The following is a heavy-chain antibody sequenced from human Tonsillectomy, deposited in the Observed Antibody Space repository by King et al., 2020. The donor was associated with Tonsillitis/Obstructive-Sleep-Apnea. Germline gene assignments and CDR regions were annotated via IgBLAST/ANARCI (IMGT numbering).Heavy chain of an antibody. Sequence: VQLQESGPGPVKPSETLSLTCTVSGGSISSYYWSWIRQPPGKGLEWIGYIYYSGSTNYNPSLKSRVTISVDTSKKQFSLKLSAVTAADTAVYFCARQPRLGYDAFDVWGQGTMVTVSS. CDR3: ARQPRLGYDAFDV. CDR2: IYYSGST. CDR1: GGSISSYY. D-gene: IGHD5-18*01. V-gene: IGHV4-59*08. J-gene: IGHJ3*01.